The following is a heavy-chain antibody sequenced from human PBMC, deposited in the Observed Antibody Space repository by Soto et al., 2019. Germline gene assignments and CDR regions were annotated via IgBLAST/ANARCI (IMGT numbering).Heavy chain of an antibody. Sequence: GGSLRLSCAASGFTFSSYAMSWVRQAPGKGLEWVSAISGSGGSTYYADSVKGRFTISRDNSKNTLYLQMNSLRAEDTAVYYCAKVASVVVPAATPLDAFDIWGQGTMVTVSS. CDR2: ISGSGGST. V-gene: IGHV3-23*01. D-gene: IGHD2-2*01. CDR1: GFTFSSYA. J-gene: IGHJ3*02. CDR3: AKVASVVVPAATPLDAFDI.